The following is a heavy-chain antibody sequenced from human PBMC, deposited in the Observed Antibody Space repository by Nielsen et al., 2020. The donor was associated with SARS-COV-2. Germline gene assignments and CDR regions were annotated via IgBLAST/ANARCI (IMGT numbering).Heavy chain of an antibody. CDR1: GFTFSSYA. Sequence: GESLKISCAASGFTFSSYAMSWVRQAPGKGLEWVSAISGSGGSTYYADSVKGRFTISRDNSKNTLYLQMNSLRAEDTAVYYCTTAKRSSGWYNYWGQGTLVTVSS. D-gene: IGHD6-19*01. J-gene: IGHJ4*02. V-gene: IGHV3-23*01. CDR2: ISGSGGST. CDR3: TTAKRSSGWYNY.